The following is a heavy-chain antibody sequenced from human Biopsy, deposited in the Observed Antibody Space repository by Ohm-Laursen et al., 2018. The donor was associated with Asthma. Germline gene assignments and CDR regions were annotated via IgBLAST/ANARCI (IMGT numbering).Heavy chain of an antibody. CDR3: VWVWGGSAFDV. J-gene: IGHJ3*01. Sequence: SLSLSCAAFGFTFDDYAMNWVRQAPGQGLEWVSGISWNSGSLEYADSVKGRFTVSSDNAKRTLYLQMNSLRAEDTALYYCVWVWGGSAFDVWGQGTMVTVSS. CDR2: ISWNSGSL. V-gene: IGHV3-9*01. CDR1: GFTFDDYA. D-gene: IGHD3-16*01.